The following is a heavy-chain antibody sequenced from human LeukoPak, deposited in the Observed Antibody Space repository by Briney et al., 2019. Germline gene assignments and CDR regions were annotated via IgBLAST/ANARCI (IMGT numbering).Heavy chain of an antibody. CDR2: INPNSGGI. J-gene: IGHJ3*02. Sequence: ASVKVSCKASGYTFTDYYMHWVRQAPGQGLEWMGWINPNSGGINYAQKFQGRVTMTRDTSISTAYMELSRLRSDDTAMFYCAKLRKERFSSTWDDAFDIWGQGTMVTVSS. D-gene: IGHD6-13*01. CDR1: GYTFTDYY. V-gene: IGHV1-2*02. CDR3: AKLRKERFSSTWDDAFDI.